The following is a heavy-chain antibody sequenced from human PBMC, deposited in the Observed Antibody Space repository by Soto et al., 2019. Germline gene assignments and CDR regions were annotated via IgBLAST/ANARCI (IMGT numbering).Heavy chain of an antibody. CDR1: GGTFSSYA. J-gene: IGHJ5*02. CDR2: IIPMYGPA. Sequence: QVPLVQSGAEVKKPGSSVPVSCTASGGTFSSYAIHWVRQAPGQGLEWMGGIIPMYGPAKYAQRFQGRVTITADESTTTVYMELTSLTSQDTAVYYCARVTSMVRGVIDNWFDPWGHGTLVTVSS. CDR3: ARVTSMVRGVIDNWFDP. D-gene: IGHD3-10*01. V-gene: IGHV1-69*01.